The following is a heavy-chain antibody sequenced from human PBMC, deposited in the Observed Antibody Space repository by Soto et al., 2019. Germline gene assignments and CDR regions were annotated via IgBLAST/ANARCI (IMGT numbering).Heavy chain of an antibody. D-gene: IGHD2-2*01. CDR1: GGSISSGDYY. J-gene: IGHJ4*02. Sequence: SETLSLTCTVSGGSISSGDYYWSWIRQPPGKGLEWFGYIYYSGSTYYNPSLKSRVTISVDTSKNQFSLKLSSVTAADTAVYYCARVSFGDCSSTSCPFDYWGQGTLVTVSS. CDR3: ARVSFGDCSSTSCPFDY. CDR2: IYYSGST. V-gene: IGHV4-30-4*01.